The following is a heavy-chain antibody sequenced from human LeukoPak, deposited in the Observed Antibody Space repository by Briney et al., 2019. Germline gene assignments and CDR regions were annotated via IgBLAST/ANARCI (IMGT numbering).Heavy chain of an antibody. V-gene: IGHV4-34*01. J-gene: IGHJ4*02. CDR3: ARWDTAMVTFDY. CDR1: GGSISSYY. Sequence: SETLSLTCTVSGGSISSYYWSWIRQLPGKGLEWIGEINHSGSTNYNPSLKSRVAISVDTSKNQFSLKLSSVTAADTAVYYCARWDTAMVTFDYWGQGTLVTVSS. D-gene: IGHD5-18*01. CDR2: INHSGST.